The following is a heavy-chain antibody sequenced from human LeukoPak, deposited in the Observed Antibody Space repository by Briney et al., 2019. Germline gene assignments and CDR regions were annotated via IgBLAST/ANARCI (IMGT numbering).Heavy chain of an antibody. J-gene: IGHJ6*02. D-gene: IGHD6-19*01. CDR1: GYTFTSYG. CDR2: ISACNGNT. V-gene: IGHV1-18*01. Sequence: ASVKVSCKASGYTFTSYGISWVRQAPGQGLEWMGWISACNGNTNYAQKLQGRVTMTTDTSTSTAYMELRSLRSDDTAVYYCARDLAVAGSYGMDVWGQGTTVTVSS. CDR3: ARDLAVAGSYGMDV.